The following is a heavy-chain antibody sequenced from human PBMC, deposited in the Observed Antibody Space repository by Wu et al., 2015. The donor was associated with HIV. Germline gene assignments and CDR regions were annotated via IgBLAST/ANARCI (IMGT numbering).Heavy chain of an antibody. CDR1: GNSFISYD. CDR3: ATEPIGRLYGLDV. CDR2: IIPLFETA. V-gene: IGHV1-69*05. D-gene: IGHD3-22*01. J-gene: IGHJ6*02. Sequence: HLVQSGAEVTKPGASVKVSCKASGNSFISYDIHWVRQAPGQGLEWMGGIIPLFETANYAQKFQGRVTITTDESTRTAYMEVRRLTSEDTAVYYCATEPIGRLYGLDVWGQGTTVTVSS.